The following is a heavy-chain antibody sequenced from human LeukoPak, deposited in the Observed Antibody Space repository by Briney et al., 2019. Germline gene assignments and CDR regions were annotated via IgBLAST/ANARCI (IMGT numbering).Heavy chain of an antibody. V-gene: IGHV5-51*01. CDR2: IYPADSDI. CDR3: ARQEYCSGGSCYTWFDP. Sequence: GESLKISCQGSGYSINNYWIGWVRQMPGKGLEWMGIIYPADSDIRYSPSFQGQVTFSADKSISTAYLQWSSLKASDTAMYYCARQEYCSGGSCYTWFDPWGQGTLVTVSS. J-gene: IGHJ5*02. CDR1: GYSINNYW. D-gene: IGHD2-15*01.